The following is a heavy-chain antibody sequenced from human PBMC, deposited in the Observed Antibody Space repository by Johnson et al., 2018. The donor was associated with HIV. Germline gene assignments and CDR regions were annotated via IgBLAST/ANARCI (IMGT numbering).Heavy chain of an antibody. CDR1: GFTLNTYG. CDR2: LRYDGSYK. D-gene: IGHD2-21*01. V-gene: IGHV3-30*02. Sequence: QVQLVESGGGVVQPGGSLRLSCAASGFTLNTYGMHWVRQAPGKGLERVAFLRYDGSYKYYADSVKGRFTISRDNSKNTLYLHMNTLRAEDTAVYYCARARVVVFSDAFDIWGQGTMVTVSS. J-gene: IGHJ3*02. CDR3: ARARVVVFSDAFDI.